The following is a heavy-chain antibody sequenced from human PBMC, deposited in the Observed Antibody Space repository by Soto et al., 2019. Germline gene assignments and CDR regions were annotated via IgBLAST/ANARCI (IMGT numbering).Heavy chain of an antibody. CDR1: GLSITDSEMG. J-gene: IGHJ5*02. D-gene: IGHD6-19*01. CDR2: IDSSAEK. V-gene: IGHV2-26*01. Sequence: QVTLKESGPVLVKPTETLTLRCTASGLSITDSEMGVSWIRQPPGQPLEWLAHIDSSAEKSYRTFLKSRLASSKDTSKSQIVLTMTNTDPADTATYCCARRHLAVAVSPWFDPWGQGIPVTVSS. CDR3: ARRHLAVAVSPWFDP.